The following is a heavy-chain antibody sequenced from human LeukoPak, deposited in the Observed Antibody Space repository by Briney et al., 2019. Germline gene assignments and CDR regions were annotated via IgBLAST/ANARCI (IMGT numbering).Heavy chain of an antibody. V-gene: IGHV3-48*01. CDR2: IDLSGSIL. J-gene: IGHJ3*02. CDR3: ARTYDFGRGPPGDAFDN. D-gene: IGHD3-3*01. Sequence: GGSLRLSCAASGFSFSDYTMNWVRQAPGKGLEWVSYIDLSGSILYYVDSVKGRFTISRDDAKDSVFLQMNSLRVDGTAVYYCARTYDFGRGPPGDAFDNWGQGTLVTVPS. CDR1: GFSFSDYT.